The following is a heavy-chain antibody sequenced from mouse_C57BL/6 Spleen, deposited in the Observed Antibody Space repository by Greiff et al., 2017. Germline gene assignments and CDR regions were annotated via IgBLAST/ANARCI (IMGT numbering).Heavy chain of an antibody. J-gene: IGHJ4*01. Sequence: QVQLQQPGAELVKPGASVKLSCKASGYTFTSYWMHWVKQRPGRGLEWIGRIDPNSGGTKYNEKFKSKATLTVDKPSSTAYMQLSSLTSEDAAVYYCARRAYYSSLHYYAMDYWGQGTSVTVSS. CDR3: ARRAYYSSLHYYAMDY. CDR2: IDPNSGGT. V-gene: IGHV1-72*01. D-gene: IGHD2-5*01. CDR1: GYTFTSYW.